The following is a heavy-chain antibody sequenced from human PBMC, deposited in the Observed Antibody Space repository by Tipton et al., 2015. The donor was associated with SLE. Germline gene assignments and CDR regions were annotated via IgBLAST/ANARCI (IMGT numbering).Heavy chain of an antibody. CDR3: AKDRAGDGNAFDI. CDR1: GFTFDDYA. CDR2: ISWNSGSI. Sequence: SLRLSCAASGFTFDDYAMHWVRQAPGKGLEWVSGISWNSGSIGYADSVKGRFTISRDNAKNSLYLQMNSLRAEDTALYYCAKDRAGDGNAFDIWGQGTMVTVSS. J-gene: IGHJ3*02. V-gene: IGHV3-9*01. D-gene: IGHD7-27*01.